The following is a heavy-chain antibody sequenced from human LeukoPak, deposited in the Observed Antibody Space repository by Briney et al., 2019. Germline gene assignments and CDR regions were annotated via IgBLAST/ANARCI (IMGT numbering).Heavy chain of an antibody. CDR1: GYSFTTYW. CDR3: ARQDGYALYYFDF. V-gene: IGHV5-51*01. D-gene: IGHD5-18*01. Sequence: GESLKISCQGSGYSFTTYWIAWVRQMPGKGLEWMGIIYPGDSDTRYSPSFQGQVTISADKSISTAYLQWSSLKASDTARYYCARQDGYALYYFDFWGQGTLVTVSS. CDR2: IYPGDSDT. J-gene: IGHJ4*02.